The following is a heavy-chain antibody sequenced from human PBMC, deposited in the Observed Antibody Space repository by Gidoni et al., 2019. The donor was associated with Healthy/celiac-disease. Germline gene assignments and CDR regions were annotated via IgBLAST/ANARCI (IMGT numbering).Heavy chain of an antibody. CDR1: GYTFTGYY. J-gene: IGHJ6*02. V-gene: IGHV1-2*04. D-gene: IGHD2-15*01. CDR3: ARGYCSGGSCPNYYYGMDV. CDR2: INPNSGGT. Sequence: QVQLVQSGAEVKKPGASVKVSCKASGYTFTGYYMHWVRQAPGQGLEWMGWINPNSGGTNYAQKFQGWVTMTRDTSISPAYMELSRLRSDDTAVYYCARGYCSGGSCPNYYYGMDVWGQGTTVTVSS.